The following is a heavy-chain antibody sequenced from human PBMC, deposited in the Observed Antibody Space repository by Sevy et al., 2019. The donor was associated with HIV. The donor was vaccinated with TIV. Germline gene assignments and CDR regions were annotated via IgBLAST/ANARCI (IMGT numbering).Heavy chain of an antibody. CDR2: INAISSNI. Sequence: GGSLRLSCAASGFTFSTYAMSWVRQTPGKGLQWVSSINAISSNIYYADSVKGRFTIPRDNAENSLYLQMNSVRAEDTAVYYCARDLFSGGNAVYGYWGQGTLVTVSS. CDR1: GFTFSTYA. J-gene: IGHJ4*02. CDR3: ARDLFSGGNAVYGY. D-gene: IGHD2-15*01. V-gene: IGHV3-21*01.